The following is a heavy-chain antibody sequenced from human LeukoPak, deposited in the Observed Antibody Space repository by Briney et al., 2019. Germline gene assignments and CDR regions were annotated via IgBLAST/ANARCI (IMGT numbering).Heavy chain of an antibody. CDR2: ISSSSSYI. V-gene: IGHV3-21*01. CDR3: AIIVTTGSSRGALNYGMDV. D-gene: IGHD1-1*01. J-gene: IGHJ6*02. CDR1: GFTFSSYS. Sequence: GGSLRLSCAASGFTFSSYSMNWVRQAPGKGLEWVSSISSSSSYIYYADSVKGRFTISRDNAKNSLYLQMNSLRAEDTAVYYCAIIVTTGSSRGALNYGMDVWGQGTTVTVSS.